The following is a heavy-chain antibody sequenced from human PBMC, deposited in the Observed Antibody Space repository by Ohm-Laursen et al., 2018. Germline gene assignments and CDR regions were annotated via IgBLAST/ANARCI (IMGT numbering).Heavy chain of an antibody. Sequence: ASVKVSCKTSGYTFNHYGISWVRQAPGQGLEWMGWISTYDGKTQFGQKFQGRVTITADESTSTAYMELSSLRSEDTAVYYCARDLRYYYGMDVWGQGTTVTVSS. CDR1: GYTFNHYG. V-gene: IGHV1-18*01. J-gene: IGHJ6*02. CDR3: ARDLRYYYGMDV. CDR2: ISTYDGKT.